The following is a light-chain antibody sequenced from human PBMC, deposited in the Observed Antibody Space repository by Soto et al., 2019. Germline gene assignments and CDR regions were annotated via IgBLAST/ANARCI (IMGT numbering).Light chain of an antibody. V-gene: IGLV1-44*01. CDR1: SSNFGSNT. CDR2: NNN. CDR3: AALDDSLNGLV. J-gene: IGLJ1*01. Sequence: QSVLTQPPSASGTPGQRVTISCSGSSSNFGSNTVNWYQQLPGTAPKLLIYNNNQRPSGVPDRFSGSKSGTSASLAISGLQSADEADYYCAALDDSLNGLVFGTGTKVTVL.